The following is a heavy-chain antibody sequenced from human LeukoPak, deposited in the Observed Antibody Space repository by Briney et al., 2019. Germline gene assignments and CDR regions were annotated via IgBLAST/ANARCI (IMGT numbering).Heavy chain of an antibody. Sequence: GGSLRLSCAASGFTFSDYYMSWIRQAPGKGLEWVSYISSSSSYTNYADSVKGRFTISRDNANNLLYLQMNSLRAEDTAVYYCASGTIVGARGADNWGQGTLVTVSS. J-gene: IGHJ4*02. CDR3: ASGTIVGARGADN. V-gene: IGHV3-11*06. D-gene: IGHD1-26*01. CDR1: GFTFSDYY. CDR2: ISSSSSYT.